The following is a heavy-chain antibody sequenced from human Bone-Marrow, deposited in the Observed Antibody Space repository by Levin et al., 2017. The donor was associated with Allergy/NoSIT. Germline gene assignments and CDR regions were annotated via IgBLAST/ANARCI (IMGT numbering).Heavy chain of an antibody. CDR3: ARGTPMVGGVRSPDYGMDV. D-gene: IGHD5-18*01. J-gene: IGHJ6*02. CDR2: STPIFGTT. CDR1: GVTFSSYA. Sequence: ASVKVSCRTSGVTFSSYAISWVRQAPGQGLEWMGGSTPIFGTTNYAQKFQGRVTITADESTSTVYMELSSLRSEDTAVYYCARGTPMVGGVRSPDYGMDVWGQGTTVTVSS. V-gene: IGHV1-69*13.